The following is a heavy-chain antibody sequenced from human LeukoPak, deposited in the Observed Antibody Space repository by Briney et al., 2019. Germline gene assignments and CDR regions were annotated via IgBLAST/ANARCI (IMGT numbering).Heavy chain of an antibody. D-gene: IGHD4-11*01. CDR3: VRIYYSNAFDI. CDR1: GYTFTNFD. CDR2: MNPKTGNT. J-gene: IGHJ3*02. V-gene: IGHV1-8*01. Sequence: GASVKVSCKASGYTFTNFDINWVRQATGQGLEWVGWMNPKTGNTGSAQKFQGRVTITGNTSISTAYMELSSLRSEDTAVYYCVRIYYSNAFDIWGQGTMVTVSS.